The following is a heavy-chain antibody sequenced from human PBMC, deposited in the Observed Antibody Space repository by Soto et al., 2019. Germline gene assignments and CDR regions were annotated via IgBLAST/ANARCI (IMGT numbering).Heavy chain of an antibody. V-gene: IGHV1-3*01. CDR2: INAGNGNT. CDR1: GYTFTSYA. CDR3: AGVGSSSSGPYYYYYMDV. J-gene: IGHJ6*03. Sequence: QVQLVQSGAEVKKPGASVKFSCKASGYTFTSYAMHWVRQAPGQRLEWMGWINAGNGNTKYSQKFQGRVTITRDTSASTAYMELSSLRSEDTAVDYCAGVGSSSSGPYYYYYMDVWGKGTTVTVSS. D-gene: IGHD6-6*01.